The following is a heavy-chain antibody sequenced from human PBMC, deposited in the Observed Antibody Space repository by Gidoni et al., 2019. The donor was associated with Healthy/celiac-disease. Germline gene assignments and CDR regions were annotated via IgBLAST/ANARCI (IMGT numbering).Heavy chain of an antibody. CDR1: GGSLSRSSYY. CDR3: ARGAVTTEGFDY. CDR2: IYYSGST. D-gene: IGHD4-17*01. Sequence: QLQLQESGPGLVKPSETLSLTCTVSGGSLSRSSYYWGWIRQPPGKGLEWIGSIYYSGSTYYNPSLKSRVTISVDTSKNQFSLKLSSVTAADTAVYYCARGAVTTEGFDYWGQGTLVTVSS. V-gene: IGHV4-39*01. J-gene: IGHJ4*02.